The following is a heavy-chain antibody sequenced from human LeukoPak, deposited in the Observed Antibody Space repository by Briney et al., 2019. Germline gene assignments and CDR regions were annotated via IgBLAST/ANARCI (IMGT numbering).Heavy chain of an antibody. Sequence: SETLSLTCTVSGGSLSSGDYYWSWIRQPPGKGLEWLGYIYYSGSTYYNPSLKSRVTISVDTSKNQFSLKLSSVTAADTAVYYCARGSGSYSKNFDYWGQGTLVTVSS. J-gene: IGHJ4*02. CDR1: GGSLSSGDYY. CDR2: IYYSGST. CDR3: ARGSGSYSKNFDY. V-gene: IGHV4-30-4*01. D-gene: IGHD1-26*01.